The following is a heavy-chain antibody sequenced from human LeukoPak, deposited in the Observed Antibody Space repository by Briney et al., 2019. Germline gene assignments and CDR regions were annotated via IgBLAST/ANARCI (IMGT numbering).Heavy chain of an antibody. J-gene: IGHJ4*02. V-gene: IGHV1-18*01. Sequence: ASVKVSCKASGYTFTSYGISWVRQAHGQGVEWMGWISAYNGNTNYAKKLQGRVTMTTDTSTSPAYMELRSLRSDDTAVYYCAREVYPLSIVVVPAAMALDYWGQGTLVTVSS. CDR1: GYTFTSYG. D-gene: IGHD2-2*01. CDR2: ISAYNGNT. CDR3: AREVYPLSIVVVPAAMALDY.